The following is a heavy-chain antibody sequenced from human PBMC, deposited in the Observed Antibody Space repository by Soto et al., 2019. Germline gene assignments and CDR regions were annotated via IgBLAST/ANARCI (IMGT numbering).Heavy chain of an antibody. V-gene: IGHV4-34*01. CDR2: VDHSGSA. D-gene: IGHD2-2*01. CDR1: GGSFSDLH. J-gene: IGHJ4*02. Sequence: QVQLQQWGAGLLKPSETLSLTCAVYGGSFSDLHWSWVRQPPGKGLEWIGEVDHSGSANYNPSLGSRVTISVDTSKSQFSLRMTSVTAADTAIYYCATRIPTNYWGLGTLVTVSS. CDR3: ATRIPTNY.